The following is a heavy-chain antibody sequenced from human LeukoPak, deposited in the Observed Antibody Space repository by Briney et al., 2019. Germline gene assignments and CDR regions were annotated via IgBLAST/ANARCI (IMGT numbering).Heavy chain of an antibody. CDR3: AKDLHSDGSGYYGGPRVRALDI. J-gene: IGHJ3*02. V-gene: IGHV3-23*01. CDR2: ISGNAGST. Sequence: PGGSLRLSCAASGFTLSSYAMSWVRQAPGKGLEWVSLISGNAGSTYYADSVKGRFTISRDKSKNTLYLELNNLRAQDTAVYYCAKDLHSDGSGYYGGPRVRALDIWGQGTMVTVSS. D-gene: IGHD3-22*01. CDR1: GFTLSSYA.